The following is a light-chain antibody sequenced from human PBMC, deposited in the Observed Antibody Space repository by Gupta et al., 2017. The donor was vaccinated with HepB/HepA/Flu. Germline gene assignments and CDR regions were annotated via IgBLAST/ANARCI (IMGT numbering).Light chain of an antibody. CDR2: GKN. CDR3: NSRDSSGNHVV. J-gene: IGLJ2*01. Sequence: SSELTQDPAVSVALGQTVRIPCQGDSLRSYYASWYQQKPGQAPVLVIYGKNNRPSWIPDRFSGSSSGNTASLTITGAQAEDEADYYCNSRDSSGNHVVFGGGTKLTVL. CDR1: SLRSYY. V-gene: IGLV3-19*01.